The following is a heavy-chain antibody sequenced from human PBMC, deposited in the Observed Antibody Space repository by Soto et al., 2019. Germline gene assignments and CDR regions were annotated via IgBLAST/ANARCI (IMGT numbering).Heavy chain of an antibody. CDR1: GYTFTSYG. CDR2: ISSYNGNT. D-gene: IGHD2-2*01. CDR3: ARGPRYCSTTTCFSGVTWFDP. Sequence: VKVSCKASGYTFTSYGISWVRQAPGQGLEWMGWISSYNGNTNYAQKVQGRVTMTTDTSTSTTYMELRSLRSDDTAVYYCARGPRYCSTTTCFSGVTWFDPWGQGTLVTSPQ. J-gene: IGHJ5*02. V-gene: IGHV1-18*04.